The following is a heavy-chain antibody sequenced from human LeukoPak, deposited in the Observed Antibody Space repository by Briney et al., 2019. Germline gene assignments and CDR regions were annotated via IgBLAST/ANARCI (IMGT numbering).Heavy chain of an antibody. Sequence: GGSLRLSCAASGFTFSSYGMHWVRQAPGKGLEWVAFIRYDGSNKYYADSVKSRFTISRDNSKNTLYLQMNSLRAEDTAVYYCAKDRRGSSWYRSLDYWGQGTLVTVSS. CDR1: GFTFSSYG. V-gene: IGHV3-30*02. D-gene: IGHD6-13*01. J-gene: IGHJ4*02. CDR2: IRYDGSNK. CDR3: AKDRRGSSWYRSLDY.